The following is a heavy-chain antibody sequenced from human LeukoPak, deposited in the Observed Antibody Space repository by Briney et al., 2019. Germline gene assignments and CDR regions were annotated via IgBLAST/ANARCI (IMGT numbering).Heavy chain of an antibody. Sequence: SETLSLTCTVSGGSISSYYWSWIRQPPGKGLEWIGDIYYSGSTNYNPSLKSRVTISVDTSKNQFSLKLSSVTAADTAVYYCARDGPYDSSGYRPNWFDPWGQGTLVTVSS. D-gene: IGHD3-22*01. V-gene: IGHV4-59*01. CDR1: GGSISSYY. J-gene: IGHJ5*02. CDR3: ARDGPYDSSGYRPNWFDP. CDR2: IYYSGST.